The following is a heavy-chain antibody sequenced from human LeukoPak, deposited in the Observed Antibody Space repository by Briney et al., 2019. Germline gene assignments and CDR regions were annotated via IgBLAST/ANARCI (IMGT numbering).Heavy chain of an antibody. CDR2: ISSSSSYI. D-gene: IGHD3-10*01. CDR1: GFTFSSYS. CDR3: ARDYVSGSFGP. J-gene: IGHJ5*02. V-gene: IGHV3-21*06. Sequence: GGSLRLSCAASGFTFSSYSMNWVRQVPGKGLEWVSSISSSSSYIYYADSVKGRFTISRDNAKNTVYLQMNSLRAEDTAVYYCARDYVSGSFGPWGQGTLVTVSS.